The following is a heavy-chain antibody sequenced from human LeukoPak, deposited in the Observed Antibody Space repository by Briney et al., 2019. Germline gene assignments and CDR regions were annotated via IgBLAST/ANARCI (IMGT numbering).Heavy chain of an antibody. V-gene: IGHV4-59*01. CDR3: ARLPKNDFWSGSPDAFDI. Sequence: SETLSLTCTVSGGSISSYYWSWIRQLPGKGLEWIGYIYYSGSTNYNPSLKSRVTISVDTSKNQFSLKLSSVTAADTAVYYCARLPKNDFWSGSPDAFDIWGQGTMVTVSS. D-gene: IGHD3-3*01. CDR2: IYYSGST. J-gene: IGHJ3*02. CDR1: GGSISSYY.